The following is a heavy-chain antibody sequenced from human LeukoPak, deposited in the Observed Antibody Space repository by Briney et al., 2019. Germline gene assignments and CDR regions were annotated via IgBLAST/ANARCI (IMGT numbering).Heavy chain of an antibody. CDR2: IYTSGST. V-gene: IGHV4-61*02. J-gene: IGHJ5*02. CDR3: ARASSASPYYYDSSGYYYDNRFDP. CDR1: GGSISSGSYY. Sequence: SQTLSLTCTVSGGSISSGSYYWSWIRQPAGKGLEWIGRIYTSGSTNYNPSLKSRVTISVDTSKNQFSLKLSSVTAADTAVYYCARASSASPYYYDSSGYYYDNRFDPWGQGTLVTVSS. D-gene: IGHD3-22*01.